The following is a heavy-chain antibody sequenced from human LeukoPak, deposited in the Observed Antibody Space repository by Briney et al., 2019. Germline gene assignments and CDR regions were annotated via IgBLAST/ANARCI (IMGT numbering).Heavy chain of an antibody. CDR2: ISTGSSTT. CDR3: ARVAAGYSVNYFDY. CDR1: EFAFSTYN. D-gene: IGHD4-23*01. Sequence: GGSLRLSCAASEFAFSTYNMNWVRQAPGKGLEWVSYISTGSSTTYYADSVKGRFTISRDNVENSLYLQMNSLRDEDTAVYYCARVAAGYSVNYFDYWGQGTLVTVSS. V-gene: IGHV3-48*02. J-gene: IGHJ4*02.